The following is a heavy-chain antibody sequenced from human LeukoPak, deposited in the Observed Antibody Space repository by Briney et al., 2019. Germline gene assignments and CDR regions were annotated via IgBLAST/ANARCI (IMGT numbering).Heavy chain of an antibody. CDR2: IYYSGST. V-gene: IGHV4-59*01. CDR3: TRGSIAYYYMDV. D-gene: IGHD3-22*01. Sequence: SVTLSLTCTVSGGSISSYYWSWIRQPPGKGLEWIGYIYYSGSTNYNPSLKSRVTISVDTSKNQFSLKLSSVTAADTAVYYCTRGSIAYYYMDVWGKETTVTISS. J-gene: IGHJ6*03. CDR1: GGSISSYY.